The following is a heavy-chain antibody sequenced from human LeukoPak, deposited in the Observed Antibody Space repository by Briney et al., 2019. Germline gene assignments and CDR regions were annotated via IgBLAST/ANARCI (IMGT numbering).Heavy chain of an antibody. CDR2: IYYSGST. CDR3: ARGGRWFDP. V-gene: IGHV4-59*01. Sequence: SETLSLTSTVSRGSISGYYWSWIRQPPGKRLEWIGYIYYSGSTKYNPSLKSRVTISVDASKNQFSLNLNSVTAADTAVYYCARGGRWFDPWGQGTLVTVSS. J-gene: IGHJ5*02. CDR1: RGSISGYY.